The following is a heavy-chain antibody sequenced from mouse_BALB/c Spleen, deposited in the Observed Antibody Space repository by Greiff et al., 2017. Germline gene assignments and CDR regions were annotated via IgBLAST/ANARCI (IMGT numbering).Heavy chain of an antibody. CDR1: GFTFTDYY. CDR2: IRNKANGYTT. Sequence: EVMLVESGGGLVQPGGSLRLSCATSGFTFTDYYMSWVRQPPGKALEWLGFIRNKANGYTTEYSASVKGRFTISRDNSQSILYLQMNTLRAEDSATYYCARSGLLYFDYWGQGTTLTVSS. CDR3: ARSGLLYFDY. J-gene: IGHJ2*01. D-gene: IGHD3-1*01. V-gene: IGHV7-3*02.